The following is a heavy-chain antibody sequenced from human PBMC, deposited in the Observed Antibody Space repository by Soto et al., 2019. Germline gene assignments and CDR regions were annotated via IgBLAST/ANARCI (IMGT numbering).Heavy chain of an antibody. Sequence: QVQLVQSGAEVKKPGASVKVSCKASGYTFTSYYMHWVRQAPGQGLEWMGIINPSGGSTSYAQKFQGRVTMTRDTSTSTVYMELSSLRSEDTAVYYCARDLIVVVPAASIRYAFDIWGQGTMVTVSS. CDR1: GYTFTSYY. J-gene: IGHJ3*02. D-gene: IGHD2-2*01. V-gene: IGHV1-46*01. CDR2: INPSGGST. CDR3: ARDLIVVVPAASIRYAFDI.